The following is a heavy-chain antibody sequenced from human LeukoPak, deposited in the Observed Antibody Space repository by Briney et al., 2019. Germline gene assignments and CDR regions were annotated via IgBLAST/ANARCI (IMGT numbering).Heavy chain of an antibody. D-gene: IGHD1-26*01. CDR1: GFAFSSFA. Sequence: PGGSLRLSCAASGFAFSSFAMSWVGQAPGKGLDWVSSISGSGGSTYYADSVKGRFTISRDSSKNTLYLQMNSLRAEDTAVYYCAKGVGTNKGGYYFDYWGQGTPVTVSS. CDR2: ISGSGGST. CDR3: AKGVGTNKGGYYFDY. J-gene: IGHJ4*02. V-gene: IGHV3-23*01.